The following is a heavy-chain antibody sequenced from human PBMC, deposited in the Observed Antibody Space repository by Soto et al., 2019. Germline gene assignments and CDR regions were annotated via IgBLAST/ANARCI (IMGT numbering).Heavy chain of an antibody. Sequence: QVQLQQWGTGLLKPSETLSLTCDVYGASFSGYYWTWIRQPPGMGLEWLGEINDSGTTTYNPTLKSRITISTDTSKKHFSLSLTSVIAADSAVYYCARGGIADRLAQWGQGTLVTVSS. CDR3: ARGGIADRLAQ. D-gene: IGHD6-6*01. V-gene: IGHV4-34*02. J-gene: IGHJ4*02. CDR1: GASFSGYY. CDR2: INDSGTT.